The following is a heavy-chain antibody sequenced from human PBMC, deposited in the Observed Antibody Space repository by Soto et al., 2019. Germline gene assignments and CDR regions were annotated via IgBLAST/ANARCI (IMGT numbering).Heavy chain of an antibody. Sequence: QLQLQESGPGLVKPSETLSLTCTVSGGSISSSSYYWGWIRQPPGKGLEWIGSIYYSGSSYYNPSLKSRVTISVDTSKNQFSLKLSSVTAADTAVYYCARQLWTLGLYDILTRHFGYWGQGTLVTVSS. D-gene: IGHD3-9*01. J-gene: IGHJ4*02. CDR2: IYYSGSS. V-gene: IGHV4-39*01. CDR3: ARQLWTLGLYDILTRHFGY. CDR1: GGSISSSSYY.